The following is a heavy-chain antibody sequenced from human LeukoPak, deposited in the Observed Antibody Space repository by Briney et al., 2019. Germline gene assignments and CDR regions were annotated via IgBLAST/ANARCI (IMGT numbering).Heavy chain of an antibody. CDR3: ARLKFYDSTGYSPRHYIDV. CDR2: LYPGVST. D-gene: IGHD3-22*01. Sequence: SETLSLTCPVSGAPIYSFYWSWIRQTAGKGLEWIGRLYPGVSTNYNPSLKSRVTMSVDTSKKQFALKLSAVTAADTAVYYCARLKFYDSTGYSPRHYIDVWGKGTTVTVSS. CDR1: GAPIYSFY. V-gene: IGHV4-4*07. J-gene: IGHJ6*03.